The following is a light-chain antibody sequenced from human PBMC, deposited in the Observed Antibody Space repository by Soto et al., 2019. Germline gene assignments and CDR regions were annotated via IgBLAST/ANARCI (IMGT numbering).Light chain of an antibody. CDR2: FNSDGSH. CDR3: QTWGTGTVV. J-gene: IGLJ2*01. V-gene: IGLV4-69*01. Sequence: QSVLTQSPSASASLGASVKLTCTLSSGHSSYAIAWQQQQPEKGTRYLMQFNSDGSHSKGDGIPDRFSGSSSGAERYLTISSLQYEDEAYYYCQTWGTGTVVFGGGTKLTVL. CDR1: SGHSSYA.